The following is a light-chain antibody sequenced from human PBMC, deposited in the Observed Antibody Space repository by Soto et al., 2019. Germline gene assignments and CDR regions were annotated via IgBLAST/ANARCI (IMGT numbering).Light chain of an antibody. J-gene: IGKJ1*01. CDR1: QGINSW. CDR3: QQADSFPPWT. CDR2: GAS. V-gene: IGKV1-12*01. Sequence: DIQMTQSPSSVSASVGDRVTITCRASQGINSWLAWYQQKPGKAPKMLIYGASSLQSGVPSRFSGSASGTDFTLTISSLQPEDSATYYCQQADSFPPWTFGQGTMVEI.